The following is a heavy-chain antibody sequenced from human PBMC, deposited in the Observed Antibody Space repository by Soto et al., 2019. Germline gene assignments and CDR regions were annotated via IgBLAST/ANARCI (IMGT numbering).Heavy chain of an antibody. V-gene: IGHV1-3*01. CDR3: ARGGDTVVGAADYGMGG. CDR1: GYTFTNYA. J-gene: IGHJ6*04. D-gene: IGHD2-15*01. Sequence: ASVKVSCKASGYTFTNYALHWVRQAPGQRLEWMGWINPGNGNTKSSQKFQGRVTITRDTSASTAYMELSSLRSEDTAVYYCARGGDTVVGAADYGMGGWGKGTTVSVSS. CDR2: INPGNGNT.